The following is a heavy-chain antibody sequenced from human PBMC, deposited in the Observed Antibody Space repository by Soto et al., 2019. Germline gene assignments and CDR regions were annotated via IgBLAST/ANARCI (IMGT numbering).Heavy chain of an antibody. CDR2: ISYNGRNK. V-gene: IGHV3-30*04. D-gene: IGHD3-16*01. CDR3: ARQAKIGDRSQFYFDS. J-gene: IGHJ4*02. Sequence: SLRLCFSSSVFPFWFYAMDWVRPAPGKGLEWVAVISYNGRNKHYVDSVKGRFTISRDNSQDTLYLQMDSLRPDDTAVYYCARQAKIGDRSQFYFDSWGQGTLVTVSS. CDR1: VFPFWFYA.